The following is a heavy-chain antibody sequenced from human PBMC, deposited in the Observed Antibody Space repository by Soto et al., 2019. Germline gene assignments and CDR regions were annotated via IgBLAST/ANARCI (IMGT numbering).Heavy chain of an antibody. CDR1: GGSISRYH. CDR3: ARFGKVPATNSFHP. D-gene: IGHD3-16*01. V-gene: IGHV4-59*08. Sequence: SETLSLTYTVSGGSISRYHWIWFRQPPGKGLEWIGYIYYSGSTNYNPSLKSRVTISVDTSKNQFSLKLSSVTAADTAVYYCARFGKVPATNSFHPWGQGTLVTVSS. CDR2: IYYSGST. J-gene: IGHJ5*02.